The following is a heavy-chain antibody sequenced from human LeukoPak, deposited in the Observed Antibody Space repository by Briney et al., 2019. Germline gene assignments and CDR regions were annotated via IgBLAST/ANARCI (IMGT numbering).Heavy chain of an antibody. CDR1: GYSISSGYY. V-gene: IGHV4-38-2*02. CDR3: ARDSFYCSSTSCRLSYYYYYMDV. CDR2: IYYSGST. Sequence: PSETLSLTCTVSGYSISSGYYWGWIRQPPGKGLEWIGSIYYSGSTYYNPSLKSRVTISVDTSKNQFSLKLSSVTAADTAVYYCARDSFYCSSTSCRLSYYYYYMDVWGKGTTVTVSS. D-gene: IGHD2-2*01. J-gene: IGHJ6*03.